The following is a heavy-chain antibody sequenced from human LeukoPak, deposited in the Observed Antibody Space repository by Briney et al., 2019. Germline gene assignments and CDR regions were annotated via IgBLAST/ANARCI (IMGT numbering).Heavy chain of an antibody. J-gene: IGHJ4*02. CDR1: GYTFTGYY. D-gene: IGHD4-17*01. V-gene: IGHV1-2*04. CDR2: INPNSGGT. Sequence: ASVKVSCKASGYTFTGYYMHCVRQAPGQGLEWMGWINPNSGGTNYAQKFQGWVTMTRDTSISTAYMELSRLRSDDTAVYYCARGRLALTTVTNYIQYYFDYWGQGTLVTVSS. CDR3: ARGRLALTTVTNYIQYYFDY.